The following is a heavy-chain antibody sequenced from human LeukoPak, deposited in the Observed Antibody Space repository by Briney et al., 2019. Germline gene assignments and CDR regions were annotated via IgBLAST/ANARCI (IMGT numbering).Heavy chain of an antibody. D-gene: IGHD1-26*01. J-gene: IGHJ4*02. V-gene: IGHV4-39*07. CDR1: GGSISSSSYY. Sequence: SETLSLTCTVSGGSISSSSYYWGWIRQPPGKGLEWIGSIYYSGSTYYNPSLKSRVTISVDTSKNQFSLKLSSVTAADTAVYYCARDLFPIQVGATVVRTFDYWGQGTLVTVSS. CDR3: ARDLFPIQVGATVVRTFDY. CDR2: IYYSGST.